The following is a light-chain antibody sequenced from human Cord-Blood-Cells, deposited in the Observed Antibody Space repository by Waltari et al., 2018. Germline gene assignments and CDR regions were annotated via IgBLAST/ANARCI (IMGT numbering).Light chain of an antibody. CDR3: QQYYSTPRT. CDR1: QSVLYSSNNQNY. V-gene: IGKV4-1*01. Sequence: DIVMTQSPDSLAVSLGERATINCKSSQSVLYSSNNQNYLAWYQQKPGQPPKRLIYWASTRESGVPDRFSGSGSGTDFTLTISSLQAEDVAVYYCQQYYSTPRTFGQGTKVEIK. CDR2: WAS. J-gene: IGKJ1*01.